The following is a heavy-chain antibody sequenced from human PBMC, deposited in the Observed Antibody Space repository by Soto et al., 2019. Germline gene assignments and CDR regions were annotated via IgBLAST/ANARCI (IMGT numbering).Heavy chain of an antibody. D-gene: IGHD2-15*01. CDR2: IKQDGSEK. CDR3: ARGNIVVVVAATSLPDY. V-gene: IGHV3-7*03. J-gene: IGHJ4*02. Sequence: GGSLRLSCAASGFTFSSYWMSWVRQAPGKGLEWVANIKQDGSEKYYVDSVKGRFTISRDNAKNSLYLQMNSLRAEDTAVYYCARGNIVVVVAATSLPDYWGQGTLVTLSS. CDR1: GFTFSSYW.